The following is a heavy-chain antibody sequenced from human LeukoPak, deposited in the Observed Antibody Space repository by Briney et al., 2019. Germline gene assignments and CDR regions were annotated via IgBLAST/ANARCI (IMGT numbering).Heavy chain of an antibody. CDR2: ISSSSSYI. Sequence: GGSLRLSCAASGFTFSSYGMHWVRQAPGKGLEWVSSISSSSSYIYYADSVKGRFTISRDNAKNSLYLQMNSLRAEDTAVYYCAKGHGSSWSFFDFWGQGTLVTVSS. V-gene: IGHV3-21*01. D-gene: IGHD6-13*01. CDR1: GFTFSSYG. J-gene: IGHJ4*02. CDR3: AKGHGSSWSFFDF.